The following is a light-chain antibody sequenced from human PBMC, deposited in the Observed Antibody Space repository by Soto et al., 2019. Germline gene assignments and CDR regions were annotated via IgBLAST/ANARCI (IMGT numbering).Light chain of an antibody. V-gene: IGLV2-14*01. CDR3: SSYTNINTRACV. J-gene: IGLJ1*01. CDR1: IGDIGSYNR. Sequence: QAARTQPASVSGSPGQSITISCTGTIGDIGSYNRVSWYQQHPGKAPKLIIYEVTDRPSGVSNRFSGSKSGNTASLTISGLQAEEEAEYYCSSYTNINTRACVFGTGTKVTVL. CDR2: EVT.